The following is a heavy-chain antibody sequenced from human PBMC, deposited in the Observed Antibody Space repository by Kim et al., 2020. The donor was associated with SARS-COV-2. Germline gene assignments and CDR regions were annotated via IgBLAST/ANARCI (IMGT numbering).Heavy chain of an antibody. D-gene: IGHD2-2*01. Sequence: SETLSFTCSVSGGSIRSGGKFWTWIRQHPAKGLEWIGYISYSGNPHYSPSLRSRVSISLQTSENQFSLELTSVTAADTAVYYCARGQPLDYWGQGILVTV. CDR1: GGSIRSGGKF. J-gene: IGHJ4*02. V-gene: IGHV4-31*03. CDR3: ARGQPLDY. CDR2: ISYSGNP.